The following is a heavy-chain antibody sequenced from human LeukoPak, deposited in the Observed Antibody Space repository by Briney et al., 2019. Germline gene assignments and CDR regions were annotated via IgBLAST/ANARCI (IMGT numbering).Heavy chain of an antibody. D-gene: IGHD5-24*01. V-gene: IGHV5-10-1*01. CDR2: IDPSDSYT. J-gene: IGHJ4*02. CDR1: GYTFTNHW. CDR3: ARASRDGFNQNFDF. Sequence: GESLRISCKGSGYTFTNHWISWVRQMPGKGLEWMGKIDPSDSYTNYSPSFQGHVTISADKSISTAYLQWSSLKASDTAMYYCARASRDGFNQNFDFWGQGTLVTVSS.